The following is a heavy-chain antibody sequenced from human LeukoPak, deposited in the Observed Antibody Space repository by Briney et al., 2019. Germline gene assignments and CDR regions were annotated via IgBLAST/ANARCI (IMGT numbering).Heavy chain of an antibody. CDR2: IICWGTIT. D-gene: IGHD3-10*01. J-gene: IGHJ6*04. Sequence: GGPERLSCAASGYTFYICCVHCVRHAREKAGVWVSCIICWGTITIYAVSVECTFPIPRDNEKNTLYLQTNSLRVEETDVYYCAREEIRGEMVSTDDSMAVWGKGTTVTVSS. V-gene: IGHV3-74*01. CDR3: AREEIRGEMVSTDDSMAV. CDR1: GYTFYICC.